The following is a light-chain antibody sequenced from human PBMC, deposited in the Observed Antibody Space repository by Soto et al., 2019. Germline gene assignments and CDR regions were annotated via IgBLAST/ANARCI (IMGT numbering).Light chain of an antibody. CDR2: DVI. CDR1: SSDVGGYNY. V-gene: IGLV2-14*01. Sequence: QSVLTQPASVSGSPGQSITISCTGTSSDVGGYNYVSWYQQHPGKAPKLMIYDVIDRPSGVSNRFSGSKSGNTASLTISGLQAEDEADYYCSSYTSGFYVFGTGTKVTVL. CDR3: SSYTSGFYV. J-gene: IGLJ1*01.